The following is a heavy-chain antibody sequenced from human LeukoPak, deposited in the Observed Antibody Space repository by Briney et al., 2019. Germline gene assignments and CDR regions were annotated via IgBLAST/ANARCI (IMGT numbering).Heavy chain of an antibody. CDR3: AREDYDYGDYYFDY. D-gene: IGHD4-17*01. CDR2: IRSKANSYAT. J-gene: IGHJ4*02. Sequence: PGGSLRLSCAASGFTFSGSAMHWVRQASGKGLEWVGRIRSKANSYATAYAASVKGRFTISRDNAKNTTYLQMYSLRGEDTALYFCAREDYDYGDYYFDYWGQGTLVTVSS. CDR1: GFTFSGSA. V-gene: IGHV3-73*01.